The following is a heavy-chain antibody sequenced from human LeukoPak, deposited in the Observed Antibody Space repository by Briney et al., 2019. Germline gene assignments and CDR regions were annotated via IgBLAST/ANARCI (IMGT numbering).Heavy chain of an antibody. Sequence: GASVKVSCKPSGYTFTAYYIHFVRQAPGQGLEWMGWINPNSGDTKYAQNFQDRVTMTWDTSVSTAYMGLSSLTSEDTAVYYCARPGVSQHDSDFDYWGQGTLVTVSS. CDR2: INPNSGDT. D-gene: IGHD1-1*01. V-gene: IGHV1-2*02. CDR3: ARPGVSQHDSDFDY. J-gene: IGHJ4*02. CDR1: GYTFTAYY.